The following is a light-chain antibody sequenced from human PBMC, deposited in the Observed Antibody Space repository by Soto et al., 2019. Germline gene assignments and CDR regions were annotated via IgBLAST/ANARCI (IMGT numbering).Light chain of an antibody. V-gene: IGKV3-20*01. Sequence: EIVLTQSPGTLSLSPGARATLSCRASQSVSSNFLAWYQQKPGQAPRLLIYGASSRATGIPDRFSGSGSGTDFTLTISRLEPEDFAVYYCQQYGSSPWTFGQGTKMEIK. CDR1: QSVSSNF. CDR2: GAS. CDR3: QQYGSSPWT. J-gene: IGKJ1*01.